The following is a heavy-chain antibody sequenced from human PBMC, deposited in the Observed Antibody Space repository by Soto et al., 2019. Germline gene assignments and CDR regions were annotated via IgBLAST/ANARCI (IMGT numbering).Heavy chain of an antibody. CDR2: ISGSGGST. J-gene: IGHJ3*02. CDR3: AKAAADIVVVVAATESAFDI. Sequence: GGSLRLSCAASGFTFSSYSMNWVRQAPGKGLEWVSAISGSGGSTYYADSVKGRFTISRDNSKNTLYLQMNSLRAEDTAVYYCAKAAADIVVVVAATESAFDIWGQGTMVTVSS. CDR1: GFTFSSYS. D-gene: IGHD2-15*01. V-gene: IGHV3-23*01.